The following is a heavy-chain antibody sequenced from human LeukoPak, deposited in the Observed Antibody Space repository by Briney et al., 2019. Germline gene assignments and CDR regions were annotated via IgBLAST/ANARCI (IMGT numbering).Heavy chain of an antibody. CDR3: ARDKELLWFGELLHNWFDP. D-gene: IGHD3-10*01. CDR1: GGSISSSSYY. J-gene: IGHJ5*02. V-gene: IGHV4-39*07. Sequence: PSETLSLTCTVSGGSISSSSYYWGWIRQPPGKGLEWIGSIYYSGSTYYNPSLKSRVTISVDTSKNQFSLKLSSVTAADTAVYYCARDKELLWFGELLHNWFDPWGQGTLVTVSS. CDR2: IYYSGST.